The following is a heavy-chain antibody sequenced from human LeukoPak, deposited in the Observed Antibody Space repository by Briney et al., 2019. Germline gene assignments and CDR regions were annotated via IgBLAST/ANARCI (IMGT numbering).Heavy chain of an antibody. CDR1: GGSISSYY. CDR2: IYYSGST. CDR3: AGRYYDTGMDV. V-gene: IGHV4-59*08. J-gene: IGHJ6*02. Sequence: SETLSLTCTVSGGSISSYYWSWIRQPPGKGLEWIGYIYYSGSTNYNPSLKSRVTISVDTSKNQFSLKLSSVTAADTAVYYCAGRYYDTGMDVWGQGTTVTVSS.